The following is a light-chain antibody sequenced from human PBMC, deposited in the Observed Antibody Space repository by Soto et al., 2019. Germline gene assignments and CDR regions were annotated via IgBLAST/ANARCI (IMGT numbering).Light chain of an antibody. CDR1: QNINSY. J-gene: IGKJ5*01. Sequence: DIQMTQSPSSLSASVGDSVTITCRASQNINSYLNWYQHKPGKAPNLLIYAESSLHSGVPSRFSGSGSGTHFTPTISSLQPDDFAIYYCQQSYNNPTFGQGTRLEIK. CDR3: QQSYNNPT. V-gene: IGKV1-39*01. CDR2: AES.